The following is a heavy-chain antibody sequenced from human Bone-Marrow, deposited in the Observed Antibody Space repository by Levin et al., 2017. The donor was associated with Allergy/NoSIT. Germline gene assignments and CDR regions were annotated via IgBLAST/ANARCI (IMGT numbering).Heavy chain of an antibody. J-gene: IGHJ4*02. Sequence: LSLTCAASGFTFSNYGMHWVRQAPGKGLEWVAVIWYDGSNKYYADSVKGRFTISRDNSKNTLYLQMNSLRAEDTAVYSCARETAAALLNWGQGTLITVSS. CDR1: GFTFSNYG. CDR3: ARETAAALLN. D-gene: IGHD6-13*01. CDR2: IWYDGSNK. V-gene: IGHV3-33*01.